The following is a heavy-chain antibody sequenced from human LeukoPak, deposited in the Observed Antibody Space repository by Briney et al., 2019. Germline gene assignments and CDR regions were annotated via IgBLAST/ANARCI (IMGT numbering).Heavy chain of an antibody. J-gene: IGHJ4*02. CDR3: TTDRGLTMIRGVIVD. CDR2: ISYDGSNK. V-gene: IGHV3-30-3*01. D-gene: IGHD3-10*01. CDR1: GFTFSSYA. Sequence: GGSLRLSCAASGFTFSSYAMHWVRQAPGKGLEWVAVISYDGSNKYYADSVKGRFTISRDDSKNTLYLQMSSPKTEDTAVYYCTTDRGLTMIRGVIVDWGQGTLVSVSS.